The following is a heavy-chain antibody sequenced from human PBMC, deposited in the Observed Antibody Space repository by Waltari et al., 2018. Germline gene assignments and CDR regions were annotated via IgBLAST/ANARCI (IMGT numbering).Heavy chain of an antibody. CDR1: GGSISSSNW. CDR2: IYHSGST. Sequence: QVQLQESGPGLVTPSGTLSLTCAVSGGSISSSNWWSWVRQPPGEGLEWIGEIYHSGSTNYNPSLKSRVTISVDKSKNQFSLKLSSVTAADTAVYYCARLSPRIAAAGEILDFDYWGQGTLVTVSS. V-gene: IGHV4-4*02. J-gene: IGHJ4*02. CDR3: ARLSPRIAAAGEILDFDY. D-gene: IGHD6-13*01.